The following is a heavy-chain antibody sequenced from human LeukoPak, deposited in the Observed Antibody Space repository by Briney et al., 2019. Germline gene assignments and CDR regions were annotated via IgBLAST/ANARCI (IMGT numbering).Heavy chain of an antibody. D-gene: IGHD6-13*01. CDR3: ARGQQLDRAEYFQH. CDR2: ISAYNGNT. CDR1: GGTFSSYA. Sequence: ASVKVSCKASGGTFSSYAISWVRQAPGQGLEWMGWISAYNGNTNYAQKLQGRVTMTTDTSTSTAYMELRSLRSDDTAVYYCARGQQLDRAEYFQHWGQGTLVTVSS. V-gene: IGHV1-18*01. J-gene: IGHJ1*01.